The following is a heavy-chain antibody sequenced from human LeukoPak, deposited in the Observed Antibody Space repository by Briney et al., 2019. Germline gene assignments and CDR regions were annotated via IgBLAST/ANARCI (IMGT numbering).Heavy chain of an antibody. D-gene: IGHD2-2*01. CDR2: ISSSGSTI. Sequence: GGSLRLSCAASGFTFSSYEMNWVRQAPGKGLEWVSYISSSGSTIHYADSVKGRFTISRDNAKNSLYLQMNSLRAEDTAVYYCARGGSTSWLDYFDYWGQGTLVTVSS. CDR3: ARGGSTSWLDYFDY. CDR1: GFTFSSYE. V-gene: IGHV3-48*03. J-gene: IGHJ4*02.